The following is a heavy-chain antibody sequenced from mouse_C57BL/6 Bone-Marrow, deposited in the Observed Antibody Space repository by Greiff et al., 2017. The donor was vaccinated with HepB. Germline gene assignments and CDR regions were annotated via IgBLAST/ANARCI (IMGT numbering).Heavy chain of an antibody. CDR3: ARPKLGRGYYFDY. V-gene: IGHV5-12*01. J-gene: IGHJ2*01. CDR1: GFTFSDYY. CDR2: ISNGGGST. D-gene: IGHD4-1*01. Sequence: EVKLVESGGGLVQPGGSLKLSCAASGFTFSDYYMYWVRQTPEKRLEWVAYISNGGGSTYYPDTVKGRFTISRDNAKYTQYLQMSRLKTEDTAMYYWARPKLGRGYYFDYWGQGTTLTVSS.